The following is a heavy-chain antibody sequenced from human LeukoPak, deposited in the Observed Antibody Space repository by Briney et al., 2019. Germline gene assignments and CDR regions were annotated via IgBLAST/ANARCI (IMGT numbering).Heavy chain of an antibody. CDR2: TYSAGFT. J-gene: IGHJ6*03. Sequence: PGGSLRLSCAASGFTVSNNYMTWVRQTPDRGLEWVSHTYSAGFTYYPDSVKGRFTISRDIANNTVFLQMNSLRVEDTAVYYCARGGGHQPTYYQYLDVWGKGTTVTLSS. D-gene: IGHD1-14*01. CDR1: GFTVSNNY. CDR3: ARGGGHQPTYYQYLDV. V-gene: IGHV3-53*01.